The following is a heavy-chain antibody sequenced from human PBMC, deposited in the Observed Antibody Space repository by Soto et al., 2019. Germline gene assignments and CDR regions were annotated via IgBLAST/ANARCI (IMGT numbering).Heavy chain of an antibody. D-gene: IGHD6-19*01. Sequence: GASVKVSCKASGGTFSSYAISWVRQAPGQGLEWMGGIIPIFGTANYAQKFQGRVTITADESTSTAYMELSSLRSEDTAVYYCARETYSSGWYEGHNWFDPWGQGTLVTVSS. V-gene: IGHV1-69*13. CDR2: IIPIFGTA. CDR1: GGTFSSYA. J-gene: IGHJ5*02. CDR3: ARETYSSGWYEGHNWFDP.